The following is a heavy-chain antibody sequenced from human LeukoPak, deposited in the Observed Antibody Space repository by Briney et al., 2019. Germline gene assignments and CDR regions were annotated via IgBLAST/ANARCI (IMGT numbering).Heavy chain of an antibody. J-gene: IGHJ4*02. CDR3: ARGVRDTAMVASEYYFDY. V-gene: IGHV3-21*01. CDR2: MSSSSSYI. CDR1: GFTFSSYS. Sequence: GGSLRLSCAASGFTFSSYSMNWVRQAPGKGLEWVSSMSSSSSYIYYADSVKGRFTISRDNAKNSLYLQMNSLRAEDTAVYYCARGVRDTAMVASEYYFDYWGQGTLVTVSS. D-gene: IGHD5-18*01.